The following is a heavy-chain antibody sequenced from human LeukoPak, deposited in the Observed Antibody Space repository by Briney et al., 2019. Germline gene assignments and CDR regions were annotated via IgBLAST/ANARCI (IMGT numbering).Heavy chain of an antibody. D-gene: IGHD5-24*01. J-gene: IGHJ4*02. CDR1: GGSLSSYY. V-gene: IGHV4-39*01. CDR3: ARHEEEDGYNAKTVDY. CDR2: TYNSGRT. Sequence: SETLSLTCTVSGGSLSSYYWGWVRQPPGKGLEWIGSTYNSGRTYYNPSLQSRLSISVDTSKNQFSLKLSSVTVADTAVYYCARHEEEDGYNAKTVDYWGQGTLVTVSS.